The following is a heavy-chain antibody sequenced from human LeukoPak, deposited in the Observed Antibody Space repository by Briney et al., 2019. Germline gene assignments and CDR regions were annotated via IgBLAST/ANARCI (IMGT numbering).Heavy chain of an antibody. V-gene: IGHV3-21*01. J-gene: IGHJ6*03. CDR3: ARVPGGSITMVRGGDYMDV. CDR2: IGSSSSYI. Sequence: AGGSLRLSCAASGFTFSSYSMNWVRQAPGKGLEWVSSIGSSSSYIYYADSVKGRFTISRDNAKNSLYLQMNSLRAEDTAVYYCARVPGGSITMVRGGDYMDVWGKGTTVTVSS. D-gene: IGHD3-10*01. CDR1: GFTFSSYS.